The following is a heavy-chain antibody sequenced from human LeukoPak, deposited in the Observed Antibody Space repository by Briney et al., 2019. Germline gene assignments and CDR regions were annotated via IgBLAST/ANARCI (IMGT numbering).Heavy chain of an antibody. CDR1: GGSISSYY. V-gene: IGHV4-59*01. J-gene: IGHJ4*02. D-gene: IGHD2-21*02. Sequence: SETLSLTCTVSGGSISSYYWSWIRQPPGKGLEWIGYIYYSGSTNYNPSLKSRVTISVDTSKNQFSLKLSSVTVADTAGYYGSSFPSGGDCYVDYWGQGTLVTVSS. CDR3: SSFPSGGDCYVDY. CDR2: IYYSGST.